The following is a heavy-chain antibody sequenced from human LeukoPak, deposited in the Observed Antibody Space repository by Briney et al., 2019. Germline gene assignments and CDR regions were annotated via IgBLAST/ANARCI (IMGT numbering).Heavy chain of an antibody. CDR3: AKGRQQWGTFDARDI. CDR2: ISYDGGNK. CDR1: GFTFSSYG. V-gene: IGHV3-30*18. D-gene: IGHD5-18*01. Sequence: GGSLRLSCAASGFTFSSYGMHWVRQAPGQGLEWVALISYDGGNKYYADSVKGRFTISRDNSKNTLYLQMNSLIPDDTAVYYCAKGRQQWGTFDARDIWGQGTMVTVSS. J-gene: IGHJ3*02.